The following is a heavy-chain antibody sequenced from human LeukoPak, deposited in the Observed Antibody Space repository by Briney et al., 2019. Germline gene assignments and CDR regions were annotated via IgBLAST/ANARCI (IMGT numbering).Heavy chain of an antibody. J-gene: IGHJ5*02. CDR1: GYSFTSHY. V-gene: IGHV1-46*01. D-gene: IGHD1-26*01. Sequence: ASVKVSCKASGYSFTSHYMNWVRQAPGQGLEWRGVVNLSGGFTAYAQKFQGRVTMTWDMSTSTVYMELGSLRSEDTAVYYCARAHSGNYREDWFDPWGQGTLVTVSS. CDR2: VNLSGGFT. CDR3: ARAHSGNYREDWFDP.